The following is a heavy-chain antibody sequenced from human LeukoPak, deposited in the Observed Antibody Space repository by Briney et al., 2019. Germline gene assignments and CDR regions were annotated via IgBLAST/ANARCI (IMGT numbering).Heavy chain of an antibody. CDR1: GGTFSSYA. Sequence: SVKVSCKASGGTFSSYAISWVRQAPGQGLEWMGGIIPIFGTANYAQKFQGRVTITTDESTSAAYMELSSLRSEDTAVYYCARGREQLVPKRFDYWGQGTLVTVSS. D-gene: IGHD6-6*01. CDR3: ARGREQLVPKRFDY. V-gene: IGHV1-69*05. J-gene: IGHJ4*02. CDR2: IIPIFGTA.